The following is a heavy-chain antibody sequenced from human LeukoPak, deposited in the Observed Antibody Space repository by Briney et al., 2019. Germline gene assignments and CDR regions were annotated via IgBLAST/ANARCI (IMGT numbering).Heavy chain of an antibody. CDR2: IIPIFGTA. V-gene: IGHV1-69*05. D-gene: IGHD4-23*01. J-gene: IGHJ3*02. Sequence: SGKVSCKASGGTFSSYAISWVRQAPGQGLEWMGGIIPIFGTANYAQKFQGRVTITTDESTSTAYMELSSLRSEDTAVYYCARDGWNYGGNLHALDIWGQGTMVTVSS. CDR1: GGTFSSYA. CDR3: ARDGWNYGGNLHALDI.